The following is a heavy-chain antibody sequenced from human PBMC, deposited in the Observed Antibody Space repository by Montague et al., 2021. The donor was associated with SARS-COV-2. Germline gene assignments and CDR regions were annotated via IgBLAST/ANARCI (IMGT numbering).Heavy chain of an antibody. J-gene: IGHJ5*02. V-gene: IGHV4-39*01. CDR1: GGSISSYY. Sequence: SETLSLTCTVSGGSISSYYWSWIRQPPGKGLEWIGSIYYSGSTYYNPSLKSRVTISVDTSKNQFSLKLSSVTAADTAVYYCARQEPIVVVGAAARGWFDPWGQGTLVTVSS. CDR2: IYYSGST. CDR3: ARQEPIVVVGAAARGWFDP. D-gene: IGHD2-15*01.